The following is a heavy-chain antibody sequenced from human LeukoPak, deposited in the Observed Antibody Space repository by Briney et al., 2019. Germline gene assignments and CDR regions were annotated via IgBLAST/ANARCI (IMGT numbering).Heavy chain of an antibody. CDR3: AKDQGRDGYNYFDY. CDR2: ISWNSGSI. V-gene: IGHV3-9*01. CDR1: GFTFDDSA. J-gene: IGHJ4*02. D-gene: IGHD5-24*01. Sequence: GRSLRLSCAASGFTFDDSAMHWVRQAPGKGLEWVSGISWNSGSIGYADSVKGRFTISRDNTKNSLYLQMNSLRAEDTALYYCAKDQGRDGYNYFDYWGQGTLVTVSS.